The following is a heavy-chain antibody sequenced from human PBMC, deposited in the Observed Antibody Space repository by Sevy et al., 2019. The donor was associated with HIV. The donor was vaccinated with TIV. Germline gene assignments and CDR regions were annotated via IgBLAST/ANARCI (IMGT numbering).Heavy chain of an antibody. CDR1: GYTFTSYG. V-gene: IGHV1-18*01. D-gene: IGHD1-26*01. CDR2: ISAYNGNT. Sequence: ASVKVSCKASGYTFTSYGISWVRQAPGQGLEWMGWISAYNGNTNYAQKLQGRVTMTTDTSTGTAYMELRSLRSDDTAVYYCARDTSGSYDHDAFDIWGQGTMVTVSS. J-gene: IGHJ3*02. CDR3: ARDTSGSYDHDAFDI.